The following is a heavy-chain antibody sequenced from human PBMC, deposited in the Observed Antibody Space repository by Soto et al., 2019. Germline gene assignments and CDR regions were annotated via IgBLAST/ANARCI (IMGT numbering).Heavy chain of an antibody. Sequence: GGSLRLSCAASGFTFSNAWMSWVRQAPGKGLEWVGRIKSKTDGGTTDYAAPVKGRFTISRDDSKNTLYLQMNSLKTEDTAVYYCTTDTELGTARYSSGDIDYWGQGTLVTVSS. CDR1: GFTFSNAW. CDR3: TTDTELGTARYSSGDIDY. J-gene: IGHJ4*02. V-gene: IGHV3-15*01. D-gene: IGHD6-19*01. CDR2: IKSKTDGGTT.